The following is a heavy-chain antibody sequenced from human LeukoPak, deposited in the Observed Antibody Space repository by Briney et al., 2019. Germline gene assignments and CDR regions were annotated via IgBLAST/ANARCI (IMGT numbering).Heavy chain of an antibody. J-gene: IGHJ4*02. V-gene: IGHV3-30*02. D-gene: IGHD2-8*02. CDR2: IRFQWRNK. Sequence: GRSLRLSCAASGFSFSSYGMHWVRQAPGKGLEWVAFIRFQWRNKYYADSVKGRFTISRDNSKHTLLLQMNSLRPEDSALYYCAKEGVYHERTGCFRFDYWGKGTLVPVSP. CDR1: GFSFSSYG. CDR3: AKEGVYHERTGCFRFDY.